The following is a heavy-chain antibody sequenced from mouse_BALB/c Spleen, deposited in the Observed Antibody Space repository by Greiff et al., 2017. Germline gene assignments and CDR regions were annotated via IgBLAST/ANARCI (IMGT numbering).Heavy chain of an antibody. CDR2: IWSGGST. J-gene: IGHJ4*01. Sequence: VQRVESGPGLVQPSQSLSITCTVSGFSLTSYGVHWVRQSPGKGLEWLGVIWSGGSTDYNAAFISRLSISKDNSKSQVFFKMNSLQANDTAIYYCARRDYGYGYAMDYWGQGTSVTVSS. CDR3: ARRDYGYGYAMDY. V-gene: IGHV2-2*02. D-gene: IGHD1-2*01. CDR1: GFSLTSYG.